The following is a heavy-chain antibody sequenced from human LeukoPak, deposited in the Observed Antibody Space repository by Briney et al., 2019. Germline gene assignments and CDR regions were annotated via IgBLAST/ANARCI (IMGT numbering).Heavy chain of an antibody. CDR2: ISSSGSTI. CDR1: GFTFSDYY. V-gene: IGHV3-11*01. J-gene: IGHJ4*02. Sequence: PGGSLRLSCAASGFTFSDYYMSWIRQAPGKGLEWVSYISSSGSTIYYADSVKGRFTISRDKAKNSLYLQMNSLRAEDTAVYFCARVVHYYGSGSYRYWGQGTLVTVSS. D-gene: IGHD3-10*01. CDR3: ARVVHYYGSGSYRY.